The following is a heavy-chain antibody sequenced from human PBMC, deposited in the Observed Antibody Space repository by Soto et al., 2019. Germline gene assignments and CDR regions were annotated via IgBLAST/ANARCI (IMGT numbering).Heavy chain of an antibody. V-gene: IGHV1-3*01. CDR2: INAGSGYT. J-gene: IGHJ6*02. CDR1: GYTFTSYA. D-gene: IGHD4-17*01. Sequence: ASVKVSCKASGYTFTSYAMHWVRQAPGQRLEWMGWINAGSGYTKYSRKFQGRVTITRDTSASTAYMELSSLRSEDTAVYYCARDRTVTITGFYYYYGMDVWGQGTTVTVSS. CDR3: ARDRTVTITGFYYYYGMDV.